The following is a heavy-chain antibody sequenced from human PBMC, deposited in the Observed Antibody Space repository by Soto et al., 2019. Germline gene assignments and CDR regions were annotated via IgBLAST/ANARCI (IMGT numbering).Heavy chain of an antibody. CDR1: GLTFGAFT. J-gene: IGHJ3*01. CDR2: ISYDGNSE. V-gene: IGHV3-30*14. CDR3: ARDGYSGRSDGFDV. D-gene: IGHD1-26*01. Sequence: QMQLVESGGGGVQLGSSLRLSCEAPGLTFGAFTIHWVRQAPVKGLGWVAVISYDGNSERYTDPVKGRFTVSRDNSKSTMYLQMNSLRAEDTAVYYCARDGYSGRSDGFDVWGQGTMVTVSS.